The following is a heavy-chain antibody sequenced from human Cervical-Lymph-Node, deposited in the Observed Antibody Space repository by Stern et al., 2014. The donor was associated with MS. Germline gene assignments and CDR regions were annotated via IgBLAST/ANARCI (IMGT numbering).Heavy chain of an antibody. V-gene: IGHV1-46*03. CDR1: GDTFASYP. D-gene: IGHD4-17*01. CDR3: ANPLPYAN. Sequence: QVQLVQSGAEVKKPGASVKVSCKASGDTFASYPIHWLRQAPGQGPVWMGIVNPTDGRTTYAQTFQGRVTMTRDTSTRTVYMELSSLKPEDTAMYFCANPLPYANWGQGTRVTVSS. CDR2: VNPTDGRT. J-gene: IGHJ1*01.